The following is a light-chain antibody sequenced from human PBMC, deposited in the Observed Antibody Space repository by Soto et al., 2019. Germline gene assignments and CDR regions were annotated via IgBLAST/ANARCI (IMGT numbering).Light chain of an antibody. CDR1: QTIIRY. CDR3: QQSYSTLFT. J-gene: IGKJ3*01. CDR2: AAS. V-gene: IGKV1-39*01. Sequence: DIQMTQSPSSLSASVGDRVTITCRASQTIIRYLNWYQQKPGRAPNLLIYAASSLHTGVPSRFSASGSGTEFTLTISSLQPEDSATYYCQQSYSTLFTFGPGTRVXIK.